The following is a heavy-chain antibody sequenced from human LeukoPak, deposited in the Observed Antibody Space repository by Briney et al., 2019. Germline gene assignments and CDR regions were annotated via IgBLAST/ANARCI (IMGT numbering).Heavy chain of an antibody. V-gene: IGHV4-59*01. J-gene: IGHJ5*02. Sequence: SETLSLTCTVSGGSIRSYYWSWIRQPPGKGLEWIGYIYYSGSTNYNPSLKSRVTISEDTSKNQFSLKLSSVTAADTAVYYCAGVVEVPAATGLWFDPWGQGTLVTVSS. CDR1: GGSIRSYY. CDR2: IYYSGST. D-gene: IGHD2-2*01. CDR3: AGVVEVPAATGLWFDP.